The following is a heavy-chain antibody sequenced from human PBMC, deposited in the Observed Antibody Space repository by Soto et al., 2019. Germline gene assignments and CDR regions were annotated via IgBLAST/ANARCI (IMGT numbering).Heavy chain of an antibody. CDR1: VFTFSIYS. CDR3: ARVTRYYYDSSGYFQFDY. V-gene: IGHV3-21*01. J-gene: IGHJ4*02. D-gene: IGHD3-22*01. Sequence: GGSLRLSCATSVFTFSIYSMNWVRQAPGRGLEWVSSISSSSSYIYYADSVNGRFTISRDNAKNSLYLQMNSLRAEDTAVYYCARVTRYYYDSSGYFQFDYWGQGTMVTVSS. CDR2: ISSSSSYI.